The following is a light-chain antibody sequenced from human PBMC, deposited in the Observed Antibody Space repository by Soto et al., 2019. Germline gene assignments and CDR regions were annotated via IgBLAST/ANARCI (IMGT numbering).Light chain of an antibody. CDR2: DGS. Sequence: DIVLTQSPGTLSLSPGRRATLYCRASQSVRSNLAWYQHKPGQAPRLLIYDGSTRALGIPARFSGSESGTECTLTISSLQSEDVAVYFCQQYDDWPITLGQGTRLEIK. CDR3: QQYDDWPIT. J-gene: IGKJ5*01. V-gene: IGKV3-15*01. CDR1: QSVRSN.